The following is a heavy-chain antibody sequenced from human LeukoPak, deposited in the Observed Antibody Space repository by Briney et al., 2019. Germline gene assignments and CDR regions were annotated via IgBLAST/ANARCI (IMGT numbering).Heavy chain of an antibody. D-gene: IGHD5-18*01. Sequence: ASVKVSCKASGYTFTSYAMHWVRQAPGQRLEWMGWINAGYGNTKYSQEFQGRVTITRDTSASTAYMELSSLRSEDMAVYYCAREMGSYGYNWFDPWGQGTLVTVSS. V-gene: IGHV1-3*03. J-gene: IGHJ5*02. CDR1: GYTFTSYA. CDR3: AREMGSYGYNWFDP. CDR2: INAGYGNT.